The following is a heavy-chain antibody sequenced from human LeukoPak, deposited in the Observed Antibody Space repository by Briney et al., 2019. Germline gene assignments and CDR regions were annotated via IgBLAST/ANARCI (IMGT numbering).Heavy chain of an antibody. D-gene: IGHD6-19*01. J-gene: IGHJ6*02. CDR1: VFSVIINY. Sequence: LGASLRLSRAAPVFSVIINYTSSVRGTLGERLGRVSLIYSGISAYYAVSVKCRFTFSRDNSKNSLYLQMNSLRAEDTAVYYCASSNPISSGWSITYYYYGMDVWGQGTTVTVSS. CDR2: IYSGISA. V-gene: IGHV3-53*05. CDR3: ASSNPISSGWSITYYYYGMDV.